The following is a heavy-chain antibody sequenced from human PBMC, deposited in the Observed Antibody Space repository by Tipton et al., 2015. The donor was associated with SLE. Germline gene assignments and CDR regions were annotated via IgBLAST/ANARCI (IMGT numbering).Heavy chain of an antibody. V-gene: IGHV3-48*01. CDR2: ISSSSSTI. D-gene: IGHD3-22*01. CDR1: GFTFSSYS. CDR3: AKDDADRYYYDSSGYDY. J-gene: IGHJ4*02. Sequence: SLRLSCAASGFTFSSYSMNWVRQAPGKGLEWVSYISSSSSTIYYADSVKGRFTISRDNAKNSLYLQMNSLRAEDTAVYYCAKDDADRYYYDSSGYDYWGQGTLVTVSS.